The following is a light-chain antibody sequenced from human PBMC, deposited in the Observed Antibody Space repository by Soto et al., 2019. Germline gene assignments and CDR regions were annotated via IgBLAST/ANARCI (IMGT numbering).Light chain of an antibody. J-gene: IGLJ3*02. Sequence: QSALTQPASVSGSPGQSITISCTGTSSDVGGYNYVSWYQQHPGKAPKLMIYDVSNRPSGVSNRFSGSKSGNTASLTISGLQAEDEADYYCSSYTSSSTLDWVFRGGTKVTVL. CDR1: SSDVGGYNY. V-gene: IGLV2-14*01. CDR2: DVS. CDR3: SSYTSSSTLDWV.